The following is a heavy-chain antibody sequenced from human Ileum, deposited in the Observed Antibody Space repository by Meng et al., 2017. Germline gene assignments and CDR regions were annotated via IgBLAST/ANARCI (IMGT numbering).Heavy chain of an antibody. V-gene: IGHV4-4*03. D-gene: IGHD7-27*01. CDR3: ARGTGDIRVGFDY. J-gene: IGHJ4*02. Sequence: QAQLPASGPGLLKPPGPLFLTCTVVGASIIVVNCWTWVRQTPGKGLEWIGEIHHSGSTNSIPSLKSRVTLSVDKSKNQFSLSMTSVTAADTAVYYCARGTGDIRVGFDYWGQGTLVTVSS. CDR2: IHHSGST. CDR1: GASIIVVNC.